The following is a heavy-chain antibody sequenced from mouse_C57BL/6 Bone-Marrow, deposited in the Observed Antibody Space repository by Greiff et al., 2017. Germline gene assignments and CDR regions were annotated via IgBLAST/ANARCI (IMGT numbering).Heavy chain of an antibody. Sequence: VQLQQSGAELVKPGASVKLSCTASGFNIKDYYMHWVKQRTEQGLEWIGRIDPEDGETKYAPKFQGKATITADTSSNTASLQHRRLTSEDTAVYYCGRWDRNPAWMAYWGQGTLVTVSA. CDR1: GFNIKDYY. CDR2: IDPEDGET. D-gene: IGHD4-1*01. CDR3: GRWDRNPAWMAY. V-gene: IGHV14-2*01. J-gene: IGHJ3*01.